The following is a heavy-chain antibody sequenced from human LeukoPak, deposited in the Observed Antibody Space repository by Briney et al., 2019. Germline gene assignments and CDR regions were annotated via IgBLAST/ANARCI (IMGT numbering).Heavy chain of an antibody. CDR2: IYYSGST. J-gene: IGHJ4*02. CDR3: ARHMYYYDSSGYYMDY. CDR1: GGSISSSSYY. V-gene: IGHV4-39*01. Sequence: SETLSLTCTVSGGSISSSSYYWGWIRQPPGKGREWIGSIYYSGSTYYNPSLKSRVTISVDTSKNQFSLKLSSVTAADTAVYYCARHMYYYDSSGYYMDYWGQGTLVTVSS. D-gene: IGHD3-22*01.